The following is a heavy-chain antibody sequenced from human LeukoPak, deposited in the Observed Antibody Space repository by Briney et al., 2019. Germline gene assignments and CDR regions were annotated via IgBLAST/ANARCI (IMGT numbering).Heavy chain of an antibody. Sequence: SETLSLTCTVSGGSVSSGSYYWSWIRQPPGKGLEWIGHIFYTGSTNYSPSLKSRVTISADPSKNQFSLKLSSVTAADTAVYYCARANDFWSGHLDYWGQGTLVTVSS. D-gene: IGHD3-3*01. CDR1: GGSVSSGSYY. J-gene: IGHJ4*02. CDR3: ARANDFWSGHLDY. V-gene: IGHV4-61*01. CDR2: IFYTGST.